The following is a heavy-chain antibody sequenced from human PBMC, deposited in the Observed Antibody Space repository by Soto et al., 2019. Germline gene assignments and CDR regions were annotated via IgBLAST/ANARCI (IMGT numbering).Heavy chain of an antibody. CDR1: GDSVSSNSAA. J-gene: IGHJ4*02. V-gene: IGHV6-1*01. CDR3: ARSKTGIGGIVDC. Sequence: SQTLSLTCAISGDSVSSNSAAWNWIRQSPSRGLEWLGRTYYRSKWNNDYAVSVKSRVTINPDTSKNHFSLQLNSVTPGDTAVYYCARSKTGIGGIVDCWGQGTLVTVSS. CDR2: TYYRSKWNN. D-gene: IGHD7-27*01.